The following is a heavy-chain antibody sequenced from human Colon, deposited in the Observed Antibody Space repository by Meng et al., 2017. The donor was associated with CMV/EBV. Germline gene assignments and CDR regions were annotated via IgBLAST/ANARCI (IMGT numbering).Heavy chain of an antibody. D-gene: IGHD1-26*01. CDR2: ITGSGDGT. V-gene: IGHV3-23*01. CDR3: AKGRGLGASASNY. Sequence: QAPGKGLEWVSTITGSGDGTYYADSVEGRFTISRDTSRNTLSLQMNSLRADDTAIYYCAKGRGLGASASNYWGQGTLVTVSS. J-gene: IGHJ4*02.